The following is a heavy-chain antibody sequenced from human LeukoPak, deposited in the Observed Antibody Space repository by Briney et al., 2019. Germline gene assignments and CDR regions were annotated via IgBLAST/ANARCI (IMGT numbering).Heavy chain of an antibody. CDR3: AKDSYSSSAVTFDY. J-gene: IGHJ4*02. V-gene: IGHV3-74*01. CDR2: INGDGSTT. D-gene: IGHD6-6*01. CDR1: GFTFSSYW. Sequence: GGSLRLSCAASGFTFSSYWMHWVRQAPGKGLVWVSRINGDGSTTTYADSVTGRFTISRDNAKNTQYLQMNSLRAEDTAVYYCAKDSYSSSAVTFDYWGQGTLVTVSS.